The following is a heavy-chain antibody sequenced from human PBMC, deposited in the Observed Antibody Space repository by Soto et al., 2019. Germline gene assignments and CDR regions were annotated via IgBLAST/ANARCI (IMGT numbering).Heavy chain of an antibody. CDR3: AREVYCSGGSCPFDY. J-gene: IGHJ4*02. D-gene: IGHD2-15*01. CDR1: GGTFSSYA. V-gene: IGHV1-69*13. Sequence: ASVKVSCKASGGTFSSYAISWVRQAPGQGLEWMGGIIPIFGTANYAQKFEGRVTITAEESTSTAYMELSSLRSEDTAVYYCAREVYCSGGSCPFDYWGQGTLVTVFS. CDR2: IIPIFGTA.